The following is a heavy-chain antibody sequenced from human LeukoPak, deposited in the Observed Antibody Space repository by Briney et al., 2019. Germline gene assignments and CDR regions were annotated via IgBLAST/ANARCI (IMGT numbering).Heavy chain of an antibody. CDR1: GGSFSGYY. J-gene: IGHJ4*02. V-gene: IGHV4-34*01. CDR2: INHSGST. Sequence: SETLSLTCAVYGGSFSGYYWSWIRQPPGKGLEWIGEINHSGSTNYNPSLKSRVTISVDKSKNQFSLKLSSVTAADTAVYYCARDYESRVYWGQGTLVTVSS. CDR3: ARDYESRVY. D-gene: IGHD3-22*01.